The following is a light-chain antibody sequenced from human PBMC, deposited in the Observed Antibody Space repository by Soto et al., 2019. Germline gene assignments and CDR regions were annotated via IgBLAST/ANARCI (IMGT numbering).Light chain of an antibody. CDR1: QSVSRD. CDR3: QQYDKWPTWT. Sequence: EIAMTQSPATLSVSPGERATLSCRASQSVSRDLAWYQQKPGQAPRLLIYGASTRAPSIPARFSGSGSGTDFTLTISSLQSEDFAVYYCQQYDKWPTWTFGQGTKVDIK. CDR2: GAS. V-gene: IGKV3-15*01. J-gene: IGKJ1*01.